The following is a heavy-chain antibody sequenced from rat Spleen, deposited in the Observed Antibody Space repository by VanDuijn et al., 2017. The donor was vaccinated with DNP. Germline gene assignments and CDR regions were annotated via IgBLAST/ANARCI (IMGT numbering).Heavy chain of an antibody. J-gene: IGHJ2*01. Sequence: EVQLVESGGGLVQPGRSLKLSCAASGFTFSDYYMAWVRQSPKKGLEWVATIIYDGSHTFYRDSVQGRFTISRDNPKTTLYLQMDSLRSDDTATYHCVTRGLYGGYDHWGQGVMVTVSS. CDR1: GFTFSDYY. V-gene: IGHV5S10*01. CDR2: IIYDGSHT. CDR3: VTRGLYGGYDH. D-gene: IGHD1-11*01.